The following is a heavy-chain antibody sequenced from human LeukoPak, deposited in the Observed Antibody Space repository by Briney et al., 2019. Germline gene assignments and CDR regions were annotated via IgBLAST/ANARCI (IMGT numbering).Heavy chain of an antibody. Sequence: SETLSLTCTVSGGSVSGGNYYCSWIRQSPGKGLEWIGYIHYSGSTVYNPSLKSRVTMSIDTSKNQFSLDLSSATDADTAVYYCTRCGSTGGYWGQGTLVTVSS. CDR1: GGSVSGGNYY. V-gene: IGHV4-61*01. J-gene: IGHJ4*02. CDR2: IHYSGST. CDR3: TRCGSTGGY. D-gene: IGHD2-2*01.